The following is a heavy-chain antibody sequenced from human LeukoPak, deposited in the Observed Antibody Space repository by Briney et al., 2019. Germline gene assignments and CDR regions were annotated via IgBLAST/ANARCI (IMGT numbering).Heavy chain of an antibody. CDR1: GYSISSGYY. CDR2: IYHSGST. D-gene: IGHD2-2*01. V-gene: IGHV4-38-2*02. CDR3: ARDLRDKGYCSSTSCYGHYYYYYMDV. Sequence: KPSETLSLTCTVSGYSISSGYYWGWIRQPPGKGLEWIGSIYHSGSTYYNPSPKSRVTISVDTSKNQFSLKLSSVTAADTAVYYCARDLRDKGYCSSTSCYGHYYYYYMDVWGKGTTVTVSS. J-gene: IGHJ6*03.